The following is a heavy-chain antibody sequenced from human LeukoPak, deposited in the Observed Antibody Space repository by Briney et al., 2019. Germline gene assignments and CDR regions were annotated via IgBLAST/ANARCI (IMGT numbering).Heavy chain of an antibody. D-gene: IGHD1-1*01. V-gene: IGHV1-18*01. Sequence: ASVKVACKTSGYTFFSYGITWVRQAPGQGLEWMGWISANNGDTKYAPKFQGRVTMTTESNMRTAYLDVRSLRSDDTAVYYCARDGVHSGTTDFWGQGTLITVAS. CDR2: ISANNGDT. J-gene: IGHJ4*02. CDR1: GYTFFSYG. CDR3: ARDGVHSGTTDF.